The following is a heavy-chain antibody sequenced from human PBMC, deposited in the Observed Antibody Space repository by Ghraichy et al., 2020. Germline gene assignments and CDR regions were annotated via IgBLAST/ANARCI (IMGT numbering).Heavy chain of an antibody. CDR1: GGSISSSSYY. CDR2: IYYSWST. CDR3: ARQYPNWGLGDYFDY. Sequence: ETLSLTCTVSGGSISSSSYYWGCIRQPPGKWLEWIGSIYYSWSTYYNPSLKSRVTISIDTSKNQFSLKLSSVTAADTAVYYCARQYPNWGLGDYFDYWGQGTLVTVSS. V-gene: IGHV4-39*01. J-gene: IGHJ4*02. D-gene: IGHD7-27*01.